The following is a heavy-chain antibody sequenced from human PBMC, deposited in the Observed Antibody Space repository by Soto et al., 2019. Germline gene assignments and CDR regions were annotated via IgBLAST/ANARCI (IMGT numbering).Heavy chain of an antibody. CDR2: INHSGRT. D-gene: IGHD3-22*01. V-gene: IGHV4-34*01. Sequence: SETLSLTCAVYGGSFSGYYWSWIRQPPGKGLEWIGDINHSGRTNYSPSLKSRVTISVDTSKNQFSLKLSSVTAADTAVYYCARRLYYDSSGFEGGGMDVWGQGTTVTVSS. J-gene: IGHJ6*02. CDR1: GGSFSGYY. CDR3: ARRLYYDSSGFEGGGMDV.